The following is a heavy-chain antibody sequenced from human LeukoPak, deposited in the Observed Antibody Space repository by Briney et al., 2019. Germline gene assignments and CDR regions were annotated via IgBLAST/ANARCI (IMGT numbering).Heavy chain of an antibody. J-gene: IGHJ4*02. CDR2: IYPGDFDT. CDR1: GYIFTNYW. CDR3: ARRSGHVDY. V-gene: IGHV5-51*01. Sequence: GESLKISCKGSGYIFTNYWIGWVRQMPGKGLEWMGIIYPGDFDTRYSPSFQGQVTISADNSISTAYLQWNSLKASDTAMYYCARRSGHVDYWGQGTLVTVSS.